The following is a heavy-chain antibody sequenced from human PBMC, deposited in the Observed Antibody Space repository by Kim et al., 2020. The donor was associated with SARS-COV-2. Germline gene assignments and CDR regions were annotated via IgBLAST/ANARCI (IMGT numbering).Heavy chain of an antibody. CDR3: AEDTGSGSNYLTYVDY. D-gene: IGHD4-4*01. J-gene: IGHJ4*02. Sequence: VKGRFTISRDNSKNTLYLKMNSLRAEDTAVYYCAEDTGSGSNYLTYVDYWGQGTLVTVSS. V-gene: IGHV3-23*01.